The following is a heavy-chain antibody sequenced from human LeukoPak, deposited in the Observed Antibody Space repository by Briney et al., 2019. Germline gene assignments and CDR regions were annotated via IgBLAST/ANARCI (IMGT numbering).Heavy chain of an antibody. CDR1: GFTFSSYA. J-gene: IGHJ4*02. Sequence: GGSLRLSCAASGFTFSSYAMSWVRQAPGKGLEWVSAISGSGGSTYYADSVKGRFTTSRHNSKNTLYLQMNSLRVEDTAVYYCARSRPYDYVWGSYRQYYFDYWGQGTLVTVSS. D-gene: IGHD3-16*02. V-gene: IGHV3-23*01. CDR2: ISGSGGST. CDR3: ARSRPYDYVWGSYRQYYFDY.